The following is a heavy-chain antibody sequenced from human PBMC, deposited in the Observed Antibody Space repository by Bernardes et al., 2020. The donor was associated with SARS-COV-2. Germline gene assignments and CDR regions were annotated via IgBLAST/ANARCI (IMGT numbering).Heavy chain of an antibody. V-gene: IGHV3-30*18. J-gene: IGHJ4*02. CDR3: AKSVAVAGYYLDY. Sequence: GGSLRLSCAASGFTFSNYGMHWVRQAPGKGLEWVAIKPTDAYKENYAASVKGRFTISIDNAKNMLYLQMDSLRPEDTAVYYCAKSVAVAGYYLDYWGQGTLVTVAS. D-gene: IGHD6-19*01. CDR1: GFTFSNYG. CDR2: KPTDAYKE.